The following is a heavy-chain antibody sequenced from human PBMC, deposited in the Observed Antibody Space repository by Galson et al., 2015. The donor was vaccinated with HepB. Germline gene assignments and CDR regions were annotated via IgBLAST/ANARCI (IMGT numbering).Heavy chain of an antibody. J-gene: IGHJ6*02. CDR3: AKDPSGVVPAALFTRGYYYYGMDV. CDR1: GFTFSSYG. D-gene: IGHD2-2*01. Sequence: SLRLSCAASGFTFSSYGMHWVRQAPGKGLEWVAVISYDGSNKYYADSVKGRFTISRDNSKNTLYLQMNSLRAEDTAVYYCAKDPSGVVPAALFTRGYYYYGMDVWGQGTTVTVSS. CDR2: ISYDGSNK. V-gene: IGHV3-30*18.